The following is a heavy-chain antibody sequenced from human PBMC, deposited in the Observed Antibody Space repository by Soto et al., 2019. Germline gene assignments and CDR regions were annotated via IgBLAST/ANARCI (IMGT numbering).Heavy chain of an antibody. Sequence: QVQLQESGPGLVKPSETLSLTCSVSGGSTSDSYWSWIRQPPGKGLEWIAYIHHSGSIYYNPSLKRRATLSIDTSTNHFSLNLASVTGADTAVYYCPRGYDWFDPWGQGTLVTVSS. CDR2: IHHSGSI. CDR1: GGSTSDSY. J-gene: IGHJ5*01. V-gene: IGHV4-59*01. D-gene: IGHD1-1*01. CDR3: PRGYDWFDP.